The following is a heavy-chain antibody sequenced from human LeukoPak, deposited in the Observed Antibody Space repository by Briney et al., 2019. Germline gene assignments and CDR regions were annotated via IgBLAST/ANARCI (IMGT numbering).Heavy chain of an antibody. J-gene: IGHJ4*02. D-gene: IGHD3-10*01. Sequence: ESGPTVVKPTLTLTLTCSFSGFSLSTTGVGVGWIRQPPGKALEWLALIYWGDDKRYTPSLRNRLTITKDTSRNQVVLTMTNTDPVDTATYYCAHRGGSGTYYDYGFDYWGQGTLVTVSS. CDR3: AHRGGSGTYYDYGFDY. CDR1: GFSLSTTGVG. CDR2: IYWGDDK. V-gene: IGHV2-5*02.